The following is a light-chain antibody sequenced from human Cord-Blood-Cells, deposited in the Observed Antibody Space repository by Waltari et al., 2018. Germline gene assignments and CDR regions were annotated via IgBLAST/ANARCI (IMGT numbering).Light chain of an antibody. CDR2: AAS. J-gene: IGKJ2*01. V-gene: IGKV1-39*01. Sequence: DIQMTQSPSSLSASVGDRVTITCRASQSISSYLNWYQQKPGKAPKLLIYAASSLQSGVPSRFSGSGSGTDFTLTISSLQPEDFATYYCQRSYSTPPVGQGTKLEIK. CDR3: QRSYSTPP. CDR1: QSISSY.